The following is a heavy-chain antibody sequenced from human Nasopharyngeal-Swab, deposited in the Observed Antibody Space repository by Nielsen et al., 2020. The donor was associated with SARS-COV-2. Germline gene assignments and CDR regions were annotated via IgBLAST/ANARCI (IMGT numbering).Heavy chain of an antibody. V-gene: IGHV6-1*01. J-gene: IGHJ6*02. CDR1: GASASSTSTG. CDR2: TYYGSKRYT. CDR3: ARGYLKSGMDV. Sequence: SETLSLTCAISGASASSTSTGWTWIRQSPSRGLEWLGRTYYGSKRYTDDAVSVKSRITINADTSKNQFSLQLNSVNPEDTAVYYCARGYLKSGMDVWGQGTTVTVSS. D-gene: IGHD1-1*01.